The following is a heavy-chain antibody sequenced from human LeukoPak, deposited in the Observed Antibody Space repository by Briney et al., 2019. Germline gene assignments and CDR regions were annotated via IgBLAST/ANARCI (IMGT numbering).Heavy chain of an antibody. J-gene: IGHJ4*02. V-gene: IGHV5-51*01. CDR1: GYSFTSYW. Sequence: PGESLKISCKGSGYSFTSYWIGWVRQMPGKGLEWMGFIYPGDSDTRYSPSFQGQVTISADKSIGTAYLQWSSLKASDTAIYYCARRGYCSGGSCYRVFDYWGQGTLVTVSS. CDR3: ARRGYCSGGSCYRVFDY. CDR2: IYPGDSDT. D-gene: IGHD2-15*01.